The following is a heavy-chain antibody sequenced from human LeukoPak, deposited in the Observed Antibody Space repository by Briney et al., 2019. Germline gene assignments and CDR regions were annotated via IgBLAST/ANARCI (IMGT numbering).Heavy chain of an antibody. Sequence: GGSLRLSCAASGFTFSSYSMNWVRPAPGKGLEWVSSISSSSSYIYYADSVKGRFTISRDNAKNSLYLQMNSLRAEDTAVYYCARVRQWQPHFDYWGQGTLVTVSS. D-gene: IGHD6-19*01. CDR1: GFTFSSYS. CDR3: ARVRQWQPHFDY. J-gene: IGHJ4*02. V-gene: IGHV3-21*01. CDR2: ISSSSSYI.